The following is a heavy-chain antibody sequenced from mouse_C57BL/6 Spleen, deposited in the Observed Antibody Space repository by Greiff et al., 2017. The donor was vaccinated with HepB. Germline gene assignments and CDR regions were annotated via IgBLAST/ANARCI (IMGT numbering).Heavy chain of an antibody. CDR2: ISSGSSTI. D-gene: IGHD3-2*02. CDR3: ARGLRRMDY. Sequence: EVQLVESGGGLVKPGGSLKLSCAASGFTFSDYGMHWVRQAPEKGLEWVAYISSGSSTIYYADTVKGRFTISRDNAKNTLFLQMTSLRSEDTAMYYCARGLRRMDYWGQGTSVTVSS. CDR1: GFTFSDYG. V-gene: IGHV5-17*01. J-gene: IGHJ4*01.